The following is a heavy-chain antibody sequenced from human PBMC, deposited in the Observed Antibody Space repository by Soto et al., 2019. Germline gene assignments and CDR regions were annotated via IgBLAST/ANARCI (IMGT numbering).Heavy chain of an antibody. D-gene: IGHD6-13*01. CDR2: IWYDGSNK. J-gene: IGHJ6*02. V-gene: IGHV3-33*08. CDR3: ARTAAGKVYYYGMDV. Sequence: GGSLRLSCAASGFTFSSYGMHWVRQAPGKGLEWVAGIWYDGSNKYYADSVKGRFTSSRDNYKNTLYLQMNSRRAEDTAVYYCARTAAGKVYYYGMDVCGQATTVSVSS. CDR1: GFTFSSYG.